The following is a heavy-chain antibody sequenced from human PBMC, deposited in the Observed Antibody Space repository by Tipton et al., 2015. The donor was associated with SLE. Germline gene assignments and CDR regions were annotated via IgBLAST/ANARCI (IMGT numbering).Heavy chain of an antibody. D-gene: IGHD4-17*01. CDR3: ARDRDGDYPDAFDI. J-gene: IGHJ3*02. V-gene: IGHV4-59*11. CDR1: GGSISSHY. CDR2: IYYSGST. Sequence: TLSLTCTVSGGSISSHYWGWIRQPPGKGLEWIGYIYYSGSTNYNPSLKSRVTISVDTSKNQFSLKLSSVTAADTAVYYCARDRDGDYPDAFDIWGQGTMVTVSS.